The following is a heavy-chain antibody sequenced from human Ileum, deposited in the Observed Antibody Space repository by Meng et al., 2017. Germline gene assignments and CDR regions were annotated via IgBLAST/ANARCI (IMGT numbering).Heavy chain of an antibody. CDR1: GVFISVFH. CDR3: ARFRSGSYSDY. V-gene: IGHV4-59*01. CDR2: ISYSGTT. J-gene: IGHJ4*02. D-gene: IGHD1-26*01. Sequence: QGRPAAWGPGLVEAAETLSLTGTVSGVFISVFHLSWIRQPPGQGLEWIGFISYSGTTNYNPSLKSRVTISVDTSKNQFSLKLSSVTAADTAVYYCARFRSGSYSDYWGQGTLVTVSS.